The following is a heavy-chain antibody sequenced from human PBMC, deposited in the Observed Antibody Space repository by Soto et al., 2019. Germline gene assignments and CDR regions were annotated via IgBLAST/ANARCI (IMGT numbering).Heavy chain of an antibody. CDR3: AIAGDYDFWGAYTGQFMDV. D-gene: IGHD3-3*01. Sequence: SQTLSLTCAISGDSVSSNSAAWNWIRQSPSRGLGWLGRTFYRSKWYNNYAVSVKSRITINPDTSTNQFSLHLNSVTPEDTAVYYCAIAGDYDFWGAYTGQFMDVWGQGTTVTVSS. CDR2: TFYRSKWYN. J-gene: IGHJ6*02. CDR1: GDSVSSNSAA. V-gene: IGHV6-1*01.